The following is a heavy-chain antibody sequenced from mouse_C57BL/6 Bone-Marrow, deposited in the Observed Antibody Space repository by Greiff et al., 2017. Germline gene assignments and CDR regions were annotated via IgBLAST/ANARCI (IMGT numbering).Heavy chain of an antibody. J-gene: IGHJ4*01. Sequence: LKQSGAELVRPGASVTLSCKASGYTFTDYEMHWVKQTPVHGLEWIGAIDPETGGTAYNQKFKGKAILTADKSSSTAYMELRSLTSEDSAVYYCTRSENSTYAMDYWGQGTSVTVSS. CDR1: GYTFTDYE. CDR3: TRSENSTYAMDY. D-gene: IGHD2-5*01. CDR2: IDPETGGT. V-gene: IGHV1-15*01.